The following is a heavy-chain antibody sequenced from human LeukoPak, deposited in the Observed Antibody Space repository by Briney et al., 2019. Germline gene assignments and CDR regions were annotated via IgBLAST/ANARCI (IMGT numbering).Heavy chain of an antibody. CDR2: MREDGSDI. J-gene: IGHJ4*02. Sequence: PGGSLRLSCAASGFTFTSYGMHWVRQPPGKGLEGVAFMREDGSDIYYADSVKGRFTISRDNSKNTLYLQMNSLRPEDTAVYYCAKDETWSFDYWGQGTLVTVSS. CDR3: AKDETWSFDY. CDR1: GFTFTSYG. V-gene: IGHV3-30*02.